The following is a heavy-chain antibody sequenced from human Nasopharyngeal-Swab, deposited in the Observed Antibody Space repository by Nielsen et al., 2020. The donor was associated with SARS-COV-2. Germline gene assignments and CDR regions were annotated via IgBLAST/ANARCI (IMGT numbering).Heavy chain of an antibody. CDR3: ARIRRQQLANGVGWFDP. CDR2: IDRDDDK. D-gene: IGHD6-13*01. J-gene: IGHJ5*02. V-gene: IGHV2-70*01. CDR1: GFSLSTSGMC. Sequence: SGPTLVKPTQTLTLTCTFSGFSLSTSGMCVSWIRQPPGKALEWLALIDRDDDKYYSTSLKTRLTISKDTSKNQVVLTMTNMDPVDTATYYCARIRRQQLANGVGWFDPWGQGTLVTVSS.